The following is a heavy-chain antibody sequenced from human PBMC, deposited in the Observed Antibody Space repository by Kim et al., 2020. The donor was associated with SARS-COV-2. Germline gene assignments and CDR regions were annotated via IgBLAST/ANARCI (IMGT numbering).Heavy chain of an antibody. CDR1: GGSISSSSYY. J-gene: IGHJ4*02. CDR3: ARHVLAAAGGAFDY. V-gene: IGHV4-39*01. Sequence: SETLSRTCTVSGGSISSSSYYWGWIRQPPGKGLEWIGSIYYSGSTYYNPSLKSRVTISVDTSKNQFSLKLSSVTAADTAVYYCARHVLAAAGGAFDYWGQGTLVTVSS. CDR2: IYYSGST. D-gene: IGHD6-13*01.